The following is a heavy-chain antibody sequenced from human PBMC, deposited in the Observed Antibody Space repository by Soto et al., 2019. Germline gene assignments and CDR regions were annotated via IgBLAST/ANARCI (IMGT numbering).Heavy chain of an antibody. D-gene: IGHD6-13*01. CDR3: ARDPPGYRSSWYEGEWFDP. J-gene: IGHJ5*02. Sequence: GGSLRLSCAASGFTFSSYSMNWVRQAPGKGLEWVSYISSSSSTIYYADSGKGRFTISRDNSTNSMYLQMNRLRAEDKSVYYGARDPPGYRSSWYEGEWFDPWGQGTLVTVSS. CDR1: GFTFSSYS. V-gene: IGHV3-48*04. CDR2: ISSSSSTI.